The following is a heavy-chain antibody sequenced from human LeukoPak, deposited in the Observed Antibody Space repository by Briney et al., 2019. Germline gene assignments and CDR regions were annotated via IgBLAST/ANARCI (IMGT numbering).Heavy chain of an antibody. CDR3: ASERGY. V-gene: IGHV3-30*03. CDR1: GFTFSSYS. CDR2: ISYDGSNK. Sequence: GGSLRLSCAASGFTFSSYSMNWVRQAPGKGLEWVAVISYDGSNKYYADSVKGRFTISRDNSKNTLYLQMNSLRVEDTAVYYCASERGYWGQGTLVTVSS. J-gene: IGHJ4*02.